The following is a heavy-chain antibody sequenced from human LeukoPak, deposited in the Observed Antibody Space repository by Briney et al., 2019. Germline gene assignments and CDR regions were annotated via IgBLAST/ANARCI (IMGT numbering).Heavy chain of an antibody. CDR3: AKGYYDYVWGSYYFDY. D-gene: IGHD3-16*01. J-gene: IGHJ4*02. CDR2: ISGSGGST. Sequence: GGSLRLSCAASGFTFSSYAMSWVRQAPGKGQEWVSAISGSGGSTYYADSVKGRFTLSRDNSRDTLYLQMNSLRAEDTAVYYCAKGYYDYVWGSYYFDYWGQGTLVTVSS. CDR1: GFTFSSYA. V-gene: IGHV3-23*01.